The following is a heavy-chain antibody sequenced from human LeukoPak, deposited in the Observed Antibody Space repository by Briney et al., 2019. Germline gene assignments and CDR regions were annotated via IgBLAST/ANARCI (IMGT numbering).Heavy chain of an antibody. CDR1: GYSFTGYY. Sequence: ASVKVSCKASGYSFTGYYIHWVRQAPGQGLEWMGWINPDGGVTKSAQNFQGRVTMTRDKSINTVYMELSGLTSDDTAIYYCARDEKDGPLWYWGQGILVFVSS. CDR3: ARDEKDGPLWY. V-gene: IGHV1-2*02. J-gene: IGHJ4*02. CDR2: INPDGGVT. D-gene: IGHD2-15*01.